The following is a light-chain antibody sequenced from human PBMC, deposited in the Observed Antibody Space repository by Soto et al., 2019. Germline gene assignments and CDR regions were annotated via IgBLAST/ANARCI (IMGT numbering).Light chain of an antibody. CDR3: QKDYNLHPT. V-gene: IGKV3D-7*01. CDR1: QSVSSSY. J-gene: IGKJ1*01. CDR2: GAY. Sequence: PGERVTLSCRASQSVSSSYLTWYQQKPGQAPRLLIYGAYTRATSIPARFSGSGSGTDFTLTIRSMQPEDFAVYYCQKDYNLHPTCGKGTKVDIK.